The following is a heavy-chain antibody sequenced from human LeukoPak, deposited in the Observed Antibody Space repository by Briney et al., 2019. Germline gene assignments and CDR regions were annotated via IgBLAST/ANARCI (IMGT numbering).Heavy chain of an antibody. J-gene: IGHJ5*02. CDR3: ARGFYDFWSGYSLRGGALYNWFDP. CDR2: IYYSGST. Sequence: PSETLSLTCSVSGGSISSYYWSWIRQPPGKGLEWIGYIYYSGSTNYNPSLKSRVTISVDTSKNQFSLKLSSVTAADTAVYYCARGFYDFWSGYSLRGGALYNWFDPWGQGILVTVSS. CDR1: GGSISSYY. V-gene: IGHV4-59*01. D-gene: IGHD3-3*01.